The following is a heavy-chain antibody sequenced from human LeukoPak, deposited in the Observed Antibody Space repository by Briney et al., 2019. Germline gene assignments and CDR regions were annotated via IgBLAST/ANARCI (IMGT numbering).Heavy chain of an antibody. Sequence: SQTLSLTCTVSGGSISSGDYYWSWIRQPPRKGLEWIGYIYYSGSTYYSPSLKSRVTISVDTSKNQFSLKLSSVTAADTAVYYCARAKTYYYGSGRYTIDWFDPWGQGTLVTVSS. V-gene: IGHV4-30-4*01. CDR3: ARAKTYYYGSGRYTIDWFDP. CDR2: IYYSGST. D-gene: IGHD3-10*01. J-gene: IGHJ5*02. CDR1: GGSISSGDYY.